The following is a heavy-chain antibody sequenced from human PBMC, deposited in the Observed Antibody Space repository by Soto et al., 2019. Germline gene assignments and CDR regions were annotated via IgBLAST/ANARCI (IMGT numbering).Heavy chain of an antibody. J-gene: IGHJ4*02. CDR2: IKQDGSEK. D-gene: IGHD6-19*01. V-gene: IGHV3-7*03. CDR3: AREQWLVRYFDY. CDR1: GFTLSSYW. Sequence: PGGSLRLSCSASGFTLSSYWMSWVRQAPGKGLEWVANIKQDGSEKYYVDSVKGRFTISRDNSKNTLYLQMNSLRAEDTAVYYCAREQWLVRYFDYWGQGTLVTVSS.